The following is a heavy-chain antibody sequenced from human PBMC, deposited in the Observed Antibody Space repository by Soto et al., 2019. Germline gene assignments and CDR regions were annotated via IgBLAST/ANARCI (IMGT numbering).Heavy chain of an antibody. D-gene: IGHD6-13*01. Sequence: SETLSLTCTVSGGSMRNYFWTWIRQPPGKGLEWIGYIHYSGTTSFFPSYNPSLRSRVTISEDTSKNQFSLTLLSVTTADTAVYFCAAGEASSRNLAPYYLDFWGQGTLVTVSS. CDR1: GGSMRNYF. CDR2: IHYSGTT. V-gene: IGHV4-59*01. CDR3: AAGEASSRNLAPYYLDF. J-gene: IGHJ4*02.